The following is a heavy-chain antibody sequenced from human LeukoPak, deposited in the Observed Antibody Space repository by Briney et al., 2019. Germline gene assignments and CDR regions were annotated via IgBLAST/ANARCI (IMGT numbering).Heavy chain of an antibody. CDR3: ARALGPARQYYGSGSYYTGHPYYFDY. CDR1: GGSISSGGHY. J-gene: IGHJ4*02. Sequence: SETLSLTCTVSGGSISSGGHYWSWIRQHPGKGLEWIGYIYYSGSTYYNPSLKSRVTISVDTSKNQFSLKLSSVTAADTAVYHCARALGPARQYYGSGSYYTGHPYYFDYWGQGTLVTVSS. V-gene: IGHV4-31*03. CDR2: IYYSGST. D-gene: IGHD3-10*01.